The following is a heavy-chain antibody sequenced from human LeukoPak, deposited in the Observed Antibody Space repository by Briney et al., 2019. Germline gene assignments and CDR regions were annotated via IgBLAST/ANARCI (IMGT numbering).Heavy chain of an antibody. Sequence: GSLRLSCAASGFTFSSYWMHWVRQAPGKGLLWVSRINSDGSSTSYADSVKGRFTISRDNAKNTLYLQMNSLRAEDTAVYYCARGIVGANDAFDIWGQGTMVTVSS. V-gene: IGHV3-74*01. CDR3: ARGIVGANDAFDI. D-gene: IGHD1-26*01. CDR1: GFTFSSYW. J-gene: IGHJ3*02. CDR2: INSDGSST.